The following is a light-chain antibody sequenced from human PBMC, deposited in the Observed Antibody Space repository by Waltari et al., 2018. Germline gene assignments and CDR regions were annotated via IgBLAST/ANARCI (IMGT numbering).Light chain of an antibody. V-gene: IGLV2-14*03. CDR3: ISFRCDNSRV. CDR2: DFS. Sequence: QSALTQPAYVSGSPGQTISISCTGTRSDSGAYNYVSWFQQLPGKPPKLLMYDFSNRPLGVSNRVPGSQSANTASLTISGLQGEDEADYYCISFRCDNSRVFGGWTKLTVL. J-gene: IGLJ2*01. CDR1: RSDSGAYNY.